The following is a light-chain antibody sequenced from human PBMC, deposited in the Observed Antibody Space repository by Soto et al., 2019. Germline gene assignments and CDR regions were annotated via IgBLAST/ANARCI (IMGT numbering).Light chain of an antibody. CDR3: AAWDDTLTAPYL. V-gene: IGLV1-44*01. Sequence: QSVLTQPPSASGTPGQRVTISCSGSSSNIGSNTVNWYQQLPGTAPKLLIYSNNQRPSGVPDRFSGSKSGTSASLAISGLQSEDESDYYCAAWDDTLTAPYLFGNGT. J-gene: IGLJ1*01. CDR1: SSNIGSNT. CDR2: SNN.